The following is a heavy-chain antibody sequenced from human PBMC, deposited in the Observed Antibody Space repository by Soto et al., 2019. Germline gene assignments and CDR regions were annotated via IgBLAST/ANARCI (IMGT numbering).Heavy chain of an antibody. J-gene: IGHJ5*02. V-gene: IGHV1-18*01. Sequence: ASVKVSCKASGYTFTSYGIIWARQAPGQGLEWMGWISAYNGNTNYAQKLQGRVTMTTDTSTSTAYMELRSLRSDDTAVYYCARDQRPTTGTTPWYWFDPWGQGTLVTVSS. CDR3: ARDQRPTTGTTPWYWFDP. D-gene: IGHD1-7*01. CDR1: GYTFTSYG. CDR2: ISAYNGNT.